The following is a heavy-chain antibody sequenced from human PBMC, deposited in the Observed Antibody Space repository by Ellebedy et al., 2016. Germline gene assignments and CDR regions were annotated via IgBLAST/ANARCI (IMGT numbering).Heavy chain of an antibody. CDR3: ARVGGSYYRYFDY. Sequence: GSLRLXXTVSGGSISSYYWSWIRQPPGKGLEWIGYIYYSGSTNYNPSLKSRVTISVDTSKNQFSLKLSSVTAADTAVYYCARVGGSYYRYFDYWGQGTLVTVSS. CDR2: IYYSGST. CDR1: GGSISSYY. J-gene: IGHJ4*02. D-gene: IGHD1-26*01. V-gene: IGHV4-59*01.